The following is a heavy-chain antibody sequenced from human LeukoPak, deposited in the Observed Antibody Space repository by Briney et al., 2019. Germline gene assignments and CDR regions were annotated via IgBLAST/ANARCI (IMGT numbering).Heavy chain of an antibody. CDR3: ASQITMVRGVIVPYYYYGMDV. V-gene: IGHV1-69*06. CDR2: IIPIFGTA. J-gene: IGHJ6*04. Sequence: SVKVSRKASGGTFSSYAISWVRQAPGPGLEWMGGIIPIFGTANYAQKFQGRVTITADKSTSTAYMELSSLRSEDTAVYYCASQITMVRGVIVPYYYYGMDVWGKGTTVTVSS. CDR1: GGTFSSYA. D-gene: IGHD3-10*01.